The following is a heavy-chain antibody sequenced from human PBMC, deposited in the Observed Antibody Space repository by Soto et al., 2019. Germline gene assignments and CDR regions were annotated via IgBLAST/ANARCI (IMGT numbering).Heavy chain of an antibody. V-gene: IGHV4-31*03. D-gene: IGHD5-12*01. J-gene: IGHJ4*02. Sequence: QVQLQESGPGLVKPSQTLSLTCTVSGDSIGSGSSYWTWIRQHSGKGLEWIGFIDYSGATHYNPSLKSRLSMSVDTSKNQFSLKLTSVTAADTAVYYCARDMAGNPGYDDYFDFWGQGIRVTVSS. CDR1: GDSIGSGSSY. CDR3: ARDMAGNPGYDDYFDF. CDR2: IDYSGAT.